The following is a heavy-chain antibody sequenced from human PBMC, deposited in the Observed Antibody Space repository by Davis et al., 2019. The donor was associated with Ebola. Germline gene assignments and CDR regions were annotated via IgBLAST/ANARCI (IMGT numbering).Heavy chain of an antibody. Sequence: PSETLSLTCAVYGGSFSNYYWSWIRQHPGKGLEWIGYIYYSGNTYYNPSLKSRVTISVDTSKNQFSLKLSSVTAADTAVYYCASWYYDFWSGYSPQSFDYWGQGTLVTVSS. V-gene: IGHV4-34*01. CDR3: ASWYYDFWSGYSPQSFDY. CDR1: GGSFSNYY. J-gene: IGHJ4*02. D-gene: IGHD3-3*01. CDR2: IYYSGNT.